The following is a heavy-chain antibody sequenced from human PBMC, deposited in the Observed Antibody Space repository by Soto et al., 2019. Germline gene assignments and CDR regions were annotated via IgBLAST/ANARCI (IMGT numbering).Heavy chain of an antibody. CDR3: ARGVKV. V-gene: IGHV4-31*03. D-gene: IGHD3-3*01. J-gene: IGHJ6*02. Sequence: QVQLQESGPGLEKPSQTLSLTCTVSGDSINSGIYYWSWIRQHPGKGLEWIGYIHYSGTTYYNPSLKSRVTISMDMSKSQFSLKLSSVTAADTAVYYCARGVKVWGQGTTVIVSS. CDR1: GDSINSGIYY. CDR2: IHYSGTT.